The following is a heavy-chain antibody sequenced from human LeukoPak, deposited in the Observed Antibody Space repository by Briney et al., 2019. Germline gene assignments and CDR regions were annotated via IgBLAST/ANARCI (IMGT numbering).Heavy chain of an antibody. D-gene: IGHD2-15*01. J-gene: IGHJ5*02. CDR1: GYSFTSYW. CDR2: IYPGDSDT. Sequence: PGESLKISCKGSGYSFTSYWIGWVRQMPGKGLEWMGIIYPGDSDTRYSPSFQGQVTISADKSISTAYLQWSSLKASDTAMYYCARHEMYCSGGSCYSIWFDPWGQGTLSPSPQ. V-gene: IGHV5-51*01. CDR3: ARHEMYCSGGSCYSIWFDP.